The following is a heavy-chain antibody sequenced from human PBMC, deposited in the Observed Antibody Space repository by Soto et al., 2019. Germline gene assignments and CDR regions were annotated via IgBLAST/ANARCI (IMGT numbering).Heavy chain of an antibody. CDR1: GYSFTNYG. V-gene: IGHV1-18*01. Sequence: QDQLVQSGGEVKKPGASVKVSCKASGYSFTNYGITWVRQAPGQGFERMGWISAYNGDTNYAQKLQGRVNRTTDASTSTAYLELRSLRSDDTAVYYCARDRGVAPPVAVNTHYYYYMDVWGKGTTVTVSS. CDR3: ARDRGVAPPVAVNTHYYYYMDV. J-gene: IGHJ6*03. CDR2: ISAYNGDT. D-gene: IGHD6-19*01.